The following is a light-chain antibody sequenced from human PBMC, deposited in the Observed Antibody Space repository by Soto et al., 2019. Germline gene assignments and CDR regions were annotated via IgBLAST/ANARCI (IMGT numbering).Light chain of an antibody. CDR3: CSYAGTYTFVV. CDR1: SSDVGGYNY. CDR2: DVS. V-gene: IGLV2-11*01. Sequence: QSVLTQPPSVSGAPGQRVTISCTGTSSDVGGYNYVSWYQQNPGKAPKLMIYDVSKRPSGVPDRFSGSKSDNTASLTISGLQAEDEADYYCCSYAGTYTFVVFGGGTKLTVL. J-gene: IGLJ2*01.